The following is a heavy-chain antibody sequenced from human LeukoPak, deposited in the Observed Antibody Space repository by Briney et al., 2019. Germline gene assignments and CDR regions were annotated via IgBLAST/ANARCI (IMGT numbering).Heavy chain of an antibody. CDR2: IYYSGST. CDR3: ARLKYYYDSSGYRAEYFQH. J-gene: IGHJ1*01. CDR1: GGSISSSNW. V-gene: IGHV4-4*02. D-gene: IGHD3-22*01. Sequence: SGTLSLTCAVSGGSISSSNWWSWVRQPPGKGLAWIGEIYYSGSTNYNPSLKSRVTISVYTSKNQFSLKLSSVTAADTAVYYCARLKYYYDSSGYRAEYFQHWGQGTLVTVSS.